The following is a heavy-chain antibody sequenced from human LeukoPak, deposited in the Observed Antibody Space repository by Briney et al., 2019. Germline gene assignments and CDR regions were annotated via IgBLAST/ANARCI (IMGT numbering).Heavy chain of an antibody. V-gene: IGHV1-46*01. Sequence: ASVKVSCKASGYTFTSYYMHWVRRAPGQGLEWMGMINPSGGSTSYAQKFQGRVTMTRDTSTSTVYMELSSLRSEDTAVYYCARRDKYCSSTSCYAIGFDPWGQGTLVTVSS. D-gene: IGHD2-2*01. CDR2: INPSGGST. CDR1: GYTFTSYY. J-gene: IGHJ5*02. CDR3: ARRDKYCSSTSCYAIGFDP.